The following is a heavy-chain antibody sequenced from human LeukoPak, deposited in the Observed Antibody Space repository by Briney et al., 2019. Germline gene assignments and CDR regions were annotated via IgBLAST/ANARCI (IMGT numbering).Heavy chain of an antibody. Sequence: PSDTLSLTCTVSGGSISSYYWSWIRQPPGKGLEWIGYIYYSGSTNYNPSLKGRVTISVDTSKNQFSLKLSSVTAADTAVYYCARGLRWLAFDYGGQGPRAPVSS. J-gene: IGHJ4*02. V-gene: IGHV4-59*07. D-gene: IGHD5-24*01. CDR1: GGSISSYY. CDR2: IYYSGST. CDR3: ARGLRWLAFDY.